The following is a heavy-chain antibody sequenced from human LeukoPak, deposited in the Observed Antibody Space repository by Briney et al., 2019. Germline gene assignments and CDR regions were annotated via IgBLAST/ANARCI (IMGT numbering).Heavy chain of an antibody. D-gene: IGHD6-13*01. V-gene: IGHV4-59*01. J-gene: IGHJ4*02. CDR1: GGSISSYH. CDR2: IYYFGST. Sequence: SETLSLTCTVSGGSISSYHWSWIRQPPGKGLEWIGRIYYFGSTNYNPSLKSRVTMSVDTSKSQFSLKLTSVTAADTAVYYCARAGSSWSYDYWGQGTLVTVSS. CDR3: ARAGSSWSYDY.